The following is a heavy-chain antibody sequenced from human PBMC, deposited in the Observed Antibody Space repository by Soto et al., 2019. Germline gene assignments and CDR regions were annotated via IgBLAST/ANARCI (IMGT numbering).Heavy chain of an antibody. CDR2: IYYSGRT. CDR3: AREVWAEDVVPAAIEFDD. J-gene: IGHJ4*02. V-gene: IGHV4-39*07. Sequence: SETLSLTCTVSGGSISSSSYYWGWIRQPPGKGLEWIGSIYYSGRTYYNPSIKRRVTISVDTSKNQFSLILSSVTAADTAVYYCAREVWAEDVVPAAIEFDDWGQGTLVTVSS. D-gene: IGHD2-2*01. CDR1: GGSISSSSYY.